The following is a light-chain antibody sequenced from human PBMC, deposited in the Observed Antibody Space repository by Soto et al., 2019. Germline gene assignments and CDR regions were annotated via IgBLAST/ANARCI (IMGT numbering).Light chain of an antibody. CDR1: QSVSSSY. CDR3: QQYGSSTYT. Sequence: EIVLTQSPGTLSLSPGEGATLSCRASQSVSSSYLAWYQQKPGQARRLLIYGASSRATGIPDRFSGSGSGTDFTLTISRLEPEDFAVYYCQQYGSSTYTFGQGTKLEIK. J-gene: IGKJ2*01. CDR2: GAS. V-gene: IGKV3-20*01.